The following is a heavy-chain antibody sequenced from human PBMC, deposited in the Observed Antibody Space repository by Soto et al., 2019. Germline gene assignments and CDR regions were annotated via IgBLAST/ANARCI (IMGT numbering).Heavy chain of an antibody. D-gene: IGHD2-2*01. CDR2: INPTGGDT. CDR1: GYTFTTYF. V-gene: IGHV1-46*01. Sequence: QAQLVQSEAEVKQPGASVQVSCKAFGYTFTTYFIHWVRQAPGQGFEWLGRINPTGGDTVYAQKFQGRVSVTRDTSTSTVNIELGSLTSKDTAVYYCARGSYASNVFIMDVWGQGTAVTVSS. J-gene: IGHJ6*02. CDR3: ARGSYASNVFIMDV.